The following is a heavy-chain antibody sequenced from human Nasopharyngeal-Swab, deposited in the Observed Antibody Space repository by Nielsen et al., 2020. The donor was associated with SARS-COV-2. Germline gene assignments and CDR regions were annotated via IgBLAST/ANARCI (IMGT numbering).Heavy chain of an antibody. D-gene: IGHD1-26*01. V-gene: IGHV3-74*01. Sequence: WGSLRLSCAASRFTFNNYWMHWVRQAPGKGLEWVSRISSDGSTTSYADSVRGRFTISRDNAKNTLYLQMNSLRAEDTAVYYCARDRYSTTNWFDPWGQGTLVTVSS. CDR3: ARDRYSTTNWFDP. J-gene: IGHJ5*02. CDR2: ISSDGSTT. CDR1: RFTFNNYW.